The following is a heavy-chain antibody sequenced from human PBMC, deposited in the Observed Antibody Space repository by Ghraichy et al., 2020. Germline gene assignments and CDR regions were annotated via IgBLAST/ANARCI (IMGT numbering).Heavy chain of an antibody. J-gene: IGHJ3*02. CDR3: AKDRDYYDSSGYYFNAFAI. Sequence: GGSLRLSCAASAFTFSSYAMTWVRQAPGKGLEWVSTIRGSGSSTYYTDSVKGRFTISRDNSKNTLYLQMNSLRAEDTAVYYCAKDRDYYDSSGYYFNAFAIWGQGTLVTVSS. V-gene: IGHV3-23*01. CDR2: IRGSGSST. CDR1: AFTFSSYA. D-gene: IGHD3-22*01.